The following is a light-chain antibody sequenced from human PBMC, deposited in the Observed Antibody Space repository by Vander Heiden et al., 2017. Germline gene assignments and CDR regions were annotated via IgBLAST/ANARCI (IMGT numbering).Light chain of an antibody. J-gene: IGLJ3*02. Sequence: QSVLTQPPSASGTPGQRVPIPCSGSNSNIGINTVNWYQHDPGTAPKLLIYANNHRPSGVPDRFSGSKAGTSASLAISGLQSEDEADYYCSSWDGGLNGWVFGGGTKLTVL. V-gene: IGLV1-44*01. CDR2: ANN. CDR3: SSWDGGLNGWV. CDR1: NSNIGINT.